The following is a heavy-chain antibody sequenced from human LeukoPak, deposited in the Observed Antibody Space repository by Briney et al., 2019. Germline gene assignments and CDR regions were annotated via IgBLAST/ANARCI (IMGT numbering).Heavy chain of an antibody. Sequence: PGGSLRLSCAASGFTFSSYGMHWVRQAPGKGLEWVSYVSSSSSTIYYADSVKGRFTISRDNAKNSLYLQMNSLRAEDTAVYYCARDEQYCSGGSCYSPFDYWGQGTLVTVSS. CDR2: VSSSSSTI. V-gene: IGHV3-48*01. J-gene: IGHJ4*02. CDR3: ARDEQYCSGGSCYSPFDY. CDR1: GFTFSSYG. D-gene: IGHD2-15*01.